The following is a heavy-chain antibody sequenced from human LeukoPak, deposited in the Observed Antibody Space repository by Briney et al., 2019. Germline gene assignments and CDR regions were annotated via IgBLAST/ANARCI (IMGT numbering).Heavy chain of an antibody. CDR2: IYPGDSNT. CDR1: GYSFTSYW. D-gene: IGHD3-22*01. V-gene: IGHV5-51*01. J-gene: IGHJ5*02. CDR3: ARLASDSSGYYYVRGFDP. Sequence: PGESLKISCKGSGYSFTSYWIGWVRQMPGKGLEWMGIIYPGDSNTRYSPSFQGQVTISADKSISTAYLQWSSRKASDTAMYYCARLASDSSGYYYVRGFDPWGQGTLVTVSS.